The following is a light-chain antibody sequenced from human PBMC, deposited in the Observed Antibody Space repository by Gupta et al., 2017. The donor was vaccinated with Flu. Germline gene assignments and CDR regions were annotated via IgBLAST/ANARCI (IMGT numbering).Light chain of an antibody. CDR1: QSISRS. CDR2: AAS. J-gene: IGKJ4*01. V-gene: IGKV1-39*01. CDR3: QQSYSIPPFT. Sequence: SSLSASVGDRVTILCRASQSISRSLNWYQQKPGKAPELLIHAASSLQSGVPPRFSGSGSGTDFTLTINSLQPEDFATYYCQQSYSIPPFTFGGGTKVDMK.